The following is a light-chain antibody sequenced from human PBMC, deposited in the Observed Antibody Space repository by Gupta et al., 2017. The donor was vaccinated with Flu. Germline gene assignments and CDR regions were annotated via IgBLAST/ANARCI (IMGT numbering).Light chain of an antibody. Sequence: DIQMTPSTSTLSASVGDRVTITCRDSQSISSWLAWYQQKPGKAPKLLIYKASSLESGVPSRFSGSGSGTEFTLTISSLQPDDFATYYCQQYNSYSRTFGQGTKVEIK. CDR3: QQYNSYSRT. CDR1: QSISSW. V-gene: IGKV1-5*03. CDR2: KAS. J-gene: IGKJ1*01.